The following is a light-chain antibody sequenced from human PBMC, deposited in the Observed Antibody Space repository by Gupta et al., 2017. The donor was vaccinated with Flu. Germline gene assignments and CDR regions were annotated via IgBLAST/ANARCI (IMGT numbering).Light chain of an antibody. J-gene: IGLJ3*02. Sequence: SYELTQPPSVSVSPGQTARITCFGDALPKQFVFWYQQKAGQAPLLVIFKDTERPSGIPERFSGSGTGTTAALTIAGVQAEDEAVYYCQSADSSDTHYPWVFGGGTKLTVL. V-gene: IGLV3-25*02. CDR1: ALPKQF. CDR2: KDT. CDR3: QSADSSDTHYPWV.